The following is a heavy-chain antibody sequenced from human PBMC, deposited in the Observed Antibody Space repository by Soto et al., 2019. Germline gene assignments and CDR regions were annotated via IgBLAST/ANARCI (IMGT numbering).Heavy chain of an antibody. CDR1: GGSITSITNHY. J-gene: IGHJ6*02. CDR2: ISYSGHT. V-gene: IGHV4-59*08. Sequence: QVRLQESGPGLVKPSETLSLTCTVSGGSITSITNHYCSWIRQPPGKGLEWIGYISYSGHTSYNPSLKSRVILSVDTSKIQVSLNLASVTAADTAVYYCATQGFGTLHGLVDVWGQGTTVTVSS. D-gene: IGHD1-7*01. CDR3: ATQGFGTLHGLVDV.